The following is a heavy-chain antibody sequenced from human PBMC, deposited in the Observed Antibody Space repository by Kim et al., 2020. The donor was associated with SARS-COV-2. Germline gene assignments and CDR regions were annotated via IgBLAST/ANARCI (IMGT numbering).Heavy chain of an antibody. V-gene: IGHV4-39*07. J-gene: IGHJ5*02. D-gene: IGHD2-15*01. CDR3: ARECGVCSGGSCYSRWFDP. CDR1: GGSISSSSYY. Sequence: SETLSLTCTVSGGSISSSSYYWGWIRQPPGKGLEWIGSIYYSGSTYYNPSLKSRVTISVDTSKNQFSLKLSSVTAADTAVYYCARECGVCSGGSCYSRWFDPWGQGTLVTVSS. CDR2: IYYSGST.